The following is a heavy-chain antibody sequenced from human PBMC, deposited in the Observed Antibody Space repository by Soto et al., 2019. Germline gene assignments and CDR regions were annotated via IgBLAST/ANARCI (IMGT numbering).Heavy chain of an antibody. CDR1: GFAFNTHG. D-gene: IGHD1-26*01. Sequence: QVHLVESGGGVVQAGRSLRLSCGASGFAFNTHGMHWVRQAPGKGLEWVAVIWYDGSKKYYADSVKGRFTISRDNSKNTLELQMDSRRVEDTALYYCTRAAYGGSPYHYGLDVWGQGTTVIVAS. V-gene: IGHV3-33*01. CDR3: TRAAYGGSPYHYGLDV. CDR2: IWYDGSKK. J-gene: IGHJ6*02.